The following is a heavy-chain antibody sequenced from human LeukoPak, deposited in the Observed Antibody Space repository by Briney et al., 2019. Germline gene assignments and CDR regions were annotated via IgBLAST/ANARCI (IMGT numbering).Heavy chain of an antibody. CDR1: GYIFTRYW. CDR2: IYPGDSDT. CDR3: ARHSRDSSLWFGELSPSFDY. V-gene: IGHV5-51*01. Sequence: GESLKISCKGSGYIFTRYWIGWVRQLPGKGLGWMGIIYPGDSDTEYRPTFQGQVAISADKSSRTAYLQWSRLKASGTAMYHCARHSRDSSLWFGELSPSFDYWGQGTLVTVSS. D-gene: IGHD3-10*01. J-gene: IGHJ4*02.